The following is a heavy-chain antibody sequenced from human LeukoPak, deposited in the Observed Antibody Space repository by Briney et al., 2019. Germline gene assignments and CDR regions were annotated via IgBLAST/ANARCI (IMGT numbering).Heavy chain of an antibody. CDR1: GGTFNSYA. D-gene: IGHD6-19*01. CDR3: ARDPYDAVAGAPDNDY. CDR2: IIPIFGTA. Sequence: SVKVSCKASGGTFNSYAISWVRQAPGQGLEWMGGIIPIFGTANYAQKFQGRVTITADESTSTAYMELSSLRSEDTAVYYCARDPYDAVAGAPDNDYWGQGTLVTVSS. J-gene: IGHJ4*02. V-gene: IGHV1-69*01.